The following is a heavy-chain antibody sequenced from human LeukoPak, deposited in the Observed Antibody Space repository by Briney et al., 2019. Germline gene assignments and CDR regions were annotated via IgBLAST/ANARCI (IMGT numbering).Heavy chain of an antibody. Sequence: PGGSLRLSCAASGFTFSDHYMDWVRQAPGKGLEWVAVISYDGSNKYYADSVKGRFTISRDNSKNTLYLQMNSLRAEDTAVYYCAKDSYYSGWYLNYYYGMDVWGQGTTVTVSS. CDR1: GFTFSDHY. CDR2: ISYDGSNK. CDR3: AKDSYYSGWYLNYYYGMDV. V-gene: IGHV3-30*18. D-gene: IGHD6-19*01. J-gene: IGHJ6*02.